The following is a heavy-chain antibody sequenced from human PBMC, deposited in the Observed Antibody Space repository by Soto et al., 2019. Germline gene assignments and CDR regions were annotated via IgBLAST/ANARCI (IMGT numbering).Heavy chain of an antibody. D-gene: IGHD3-9*01. V-gene: IGHV3-72*01. CDR2: IKNKANSYTT. Sequence: PGGSLRLSCVASGFTFIGQYMDWVRQAPGKGLEWVGCIKNKANSYTTEYAASVKGRFTISRDDSENSVYLQMNSLKTEDTAVYYCTRGGSYYDILTGYSRYWGQGTLVTVSS. J-gene: IGHJ4*02. CDR1: GFTFIGQY. CDR3: TRGGSYYDILTGYSRY.